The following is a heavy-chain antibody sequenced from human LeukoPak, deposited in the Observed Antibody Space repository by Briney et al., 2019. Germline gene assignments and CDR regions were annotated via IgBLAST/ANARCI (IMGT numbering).Heavy chain of an antibody. J-gene: IGHJ6*03. Sequence: ASETLSLTCAVYGGSFSGYYWSWIRQPPGKGLEWIGEINHSGSTNYNPSLKSRVTMSVDTSKNQFSLKLSSVTAADTAVYYCARDTQSNYDILTGYYSRYYYYYMDVWGKGTTVTISS. CDR1: GGSFSGYY. D-gene: IGHD3-9*01. CDR2: INHSGST. V-gene: IGHV4-34*01. CDR3: ARDTQSNYDILTGYYSRYYYYYMDV.